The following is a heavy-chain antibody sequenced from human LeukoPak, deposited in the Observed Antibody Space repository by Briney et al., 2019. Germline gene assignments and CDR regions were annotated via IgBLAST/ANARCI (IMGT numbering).Heavy chain of an antibody. Sequence: GGSLRLSCGDSGFSFSSYSMNWVRQAPGKGLEWVSYISSSSSTIYYADSVKGRFTISRDNSKNTLYLQMNSLRAEDTAVYYCAKALGDPTDYWGQGTLVTVSS. J-gene: IGHJ4*02. CDR3: AKALGDPTDY. D-gene: IGHD4-17*01. CDR2: ISSSSSTI. CDR1: GFSFSSYS. V-gene: IGHV3-48*01.